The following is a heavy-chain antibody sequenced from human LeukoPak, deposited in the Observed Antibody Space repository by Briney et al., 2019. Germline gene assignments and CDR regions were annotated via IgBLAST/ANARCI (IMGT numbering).Heavy chain of an antibody. J-gene: IGHJ4*02. Sequence: SQTLSLTCTVSGGSISSGDYYWSWTRQPPGKGLEWIGYIYYSGSTYYNPSLKSRVTISVDTSKNQFSLKLSSVTAADTAVYYCARVRYFDWQVDYWGQGTLVTVSS. D-gene: IGHD3-9*01. CDR2: IYYSGST. CDR1: GGSISSGDYY. CDR3: ARVRYFDWQVDY. V-gene: IGHV4-30-4*01.